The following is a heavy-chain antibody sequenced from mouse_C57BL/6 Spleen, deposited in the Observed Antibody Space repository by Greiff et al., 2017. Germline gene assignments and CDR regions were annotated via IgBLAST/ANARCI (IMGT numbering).Heavy chain of an antibody. V-gene: IGHV5-9-1*02. Sequence: EVKVEESGEGLVKPGGSLKLSCAASGFTFSSYAMSWVRQTPEKRLEWVAYISSGGDYIYYADTVKGRFTISRDNARNTLYLQMSSLKSEDTAMYYCTRDRDRGFDYWGQGTTLTVSS. J-gene: IGHJ2*01. CDR2: ISSGGDYI. CDR3: TRDRDRGFDY. D-gene: IGHD2-14*01. CDR1: GFTFSSYA.